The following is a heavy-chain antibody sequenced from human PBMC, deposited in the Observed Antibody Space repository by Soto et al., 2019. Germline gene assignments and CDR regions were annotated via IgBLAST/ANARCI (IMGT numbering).Heavy chain of an antibody. V-gene: IGHV4-30-4*01. CDR3: ARVPRALYYFDY. CDR1: GGSISSGDYY. CDR2: IYYSGST. J-gene: IGHJ4*02. Sequence: PSATLSITCTVSGGSISSGDYYWSWIRQPPGKGLEWIGYIYYSGSTYYNPSLKSRVTISVGRSKNQFSLKLSSVTAADTAVYYCARVPRALYYFDYWGQGTLVTVSS.